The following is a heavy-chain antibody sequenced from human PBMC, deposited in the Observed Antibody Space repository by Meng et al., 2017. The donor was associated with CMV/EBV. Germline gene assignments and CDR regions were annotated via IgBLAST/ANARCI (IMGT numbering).Heavy chain of an antibody. CDR1: GYTFTSYY. CDR3: ARVLVVVAATPGAFDI. D-gene: IGHD2-15*01. V-gene: IGHV1-46*01. Sequence: VPVVQSGAEVKKPGASVKVSCKASGYTFTSYYMHWVRQAPGQGLEWMGIINPSGGSTSYAQKFQGRVTMTRDTSTSTVYMELSSLRSEDTAVYYCARVLVVVAATPGAFDIWGQGTMVTVSS. J-gene: IGHJ3*02. CDR2: INPSGGST.